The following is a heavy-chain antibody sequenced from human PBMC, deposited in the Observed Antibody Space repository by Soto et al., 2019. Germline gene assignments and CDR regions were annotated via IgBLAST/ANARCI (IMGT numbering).Heavy chain of an antibody. CDR3: EIQRSRFLEWFCH. V-gene: IGHV3-9*01. Sequence: GGSLRLSCAASGFTFDDYAMHWVRQAPGKGLEWVSGISWNSGSIGYADSVKGRFTISRDNAKNSLYPQMNSLRAEDAALYYCEIQRSRFLEWFCHWGQGTLVTVSS. CDR2: ISWNSGSI. J-gene: IGHJ4*02. CDR1: GFTFDDYA. D-gene: IGHD3-3*01.